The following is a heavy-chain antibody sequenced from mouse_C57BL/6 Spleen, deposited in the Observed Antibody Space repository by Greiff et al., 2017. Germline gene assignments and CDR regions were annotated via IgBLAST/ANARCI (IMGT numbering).Heavy chain of an antibody. J-gene: IGHJ4*01. V-gene: IGHV5-17*01. D-gene: IGHD2-3*01. Sequence: EVQGVESGGGLVKPGGSLKLSCAASGFTFSDYGMHWVRQAPEKGLEWVAYISSGCSTIYSADTVKGRFTISRDNAKNTLFLQMTSLRSEDTAMXYCANGLIYDGYYDYAMDYWGQGTSVTVSS. CDR1: GFTFSDYG. CDR3: ANGLIYDGYYDYAMDY. CDR2: ISSGCSTI.